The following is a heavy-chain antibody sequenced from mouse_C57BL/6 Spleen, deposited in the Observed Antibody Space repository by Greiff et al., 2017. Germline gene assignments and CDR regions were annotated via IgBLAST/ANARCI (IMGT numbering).Heavy chain of an antibody. Sequence: VQLKQSVAELVRPGASVKLSCTASGFNIKNTYMHWVKQRPEQGLEWIGRIDPANGNTKYAPKFQGKATITADTSSNTAYLQLSSLTSEDTAIYYCVPRYGSSSYYAMDYWGQGTSVTVSS. CDR3: VPRYGSSSYYAMDY. J-gene: IGHJ4*01. CDR2: IDPANGNT. CDR1: GFNIKNTY. D-gene: IGHD1-1*01. V-gene: IGHV14-3*01.